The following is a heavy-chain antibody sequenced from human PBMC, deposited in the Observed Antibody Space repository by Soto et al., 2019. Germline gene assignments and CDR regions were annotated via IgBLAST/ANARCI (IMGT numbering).Heavy chain of an antibody. CDR2: IKRTIDGGPT. V-gene: IGHV3-15*01. CDR1: GFTFSDLH. D-gene: IGHD7-27*01. Sequence: EAQLVESGRGLVKPGGSLRLSCAAPGFTFSDLHMSWVRQAPGKGLEWVGHIKRTIDGGPTGYAAPVNGRFTISRDDSKSVLYLQMNSLKIEDTAMYYCGTGDAFDIWGQGTMVTVS. J-gene: IGHJ3*02. CDR3: GTGDAFDI.